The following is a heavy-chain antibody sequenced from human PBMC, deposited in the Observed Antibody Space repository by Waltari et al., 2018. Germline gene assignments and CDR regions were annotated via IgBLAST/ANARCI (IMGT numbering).Heavy chain of an antibody. CDR1: GYSISSGYY. D-gene: IGHD1-26*01. V-gene: IGHV4-38-2*01. J-gene: IGHJ5*02. Sequence: QVQLQESGPGLVKPSETLSLTCAVSGYSISSGYYWGWIRQPPEKGLVWIGRIYHSGSTCYNPSLKSRVTISIDTSKNQFSLRLSSVTAADTAVYYCARAHSGSYSYVNWFDPWGQGTLVTVSS. CDR2: IYHSGST. CDR3: ARAHSGSYSYVNWFDP.